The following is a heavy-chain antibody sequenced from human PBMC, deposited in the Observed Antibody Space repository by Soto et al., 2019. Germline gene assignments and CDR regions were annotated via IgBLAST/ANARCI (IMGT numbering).Heavy chain of an antibody. D-gene: IGHD3-22*01. J-gene: IGHJ5*02. CDR1: GFTFNICA. Sequence: HPGGSLRLSCSASGFTFNICAMHWVRQAPGKGLEYVSGISSNGDSTYYADSVKGRFAISRDNSKNTVYLQMSSLRAEDTAVYYCVKDTGPLVVVITKNWFDLWGQGTLVTVSS. CDR3: VKDTGPLVVVITKNWFDL. CDR2: ISSNGDST. V-gene: IGHV3-64D*08.